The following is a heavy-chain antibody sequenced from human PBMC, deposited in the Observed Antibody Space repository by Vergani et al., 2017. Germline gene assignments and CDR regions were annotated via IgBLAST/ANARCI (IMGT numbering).Heavy chain of an antibody. CDR2: IYYSGST. D-gene: IGHD3-10*01. CDR3: ARSVLPLNAFDI. J-gene: IGHJ3*02. Sequence: QLQLQESGPGLVKPSETLSLTCTVSGGSISSSSYYWGWIRQPPGKGLEWIGSIYYSGSTYYNPSLKSRVTISVDTSKNQFSLKLSSVSAADTAVYYCARSVLPLNAFDIWGQGTMVTVSS. V-gene: IGHV4-39*07. CDR1: GGSISSSSYY.